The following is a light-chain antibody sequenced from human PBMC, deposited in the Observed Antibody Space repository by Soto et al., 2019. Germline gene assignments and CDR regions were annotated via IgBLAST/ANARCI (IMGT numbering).Light chain of an antibody. CDR2: GAS. J-gene: IGKJ4*01. V-gene: IGKV3-20*01. Sequence: SWFPVGGITISCRASQSVNSRLAWYQQKPGQTPRLLIYGASSRATGIPDRFSGSGSGTDFTLTTSSLVPDDFAMYYCQQYDSSVSTFGGGTKVDIK. CDR1: QSVNSR. CDR3: QQYDSSVST.